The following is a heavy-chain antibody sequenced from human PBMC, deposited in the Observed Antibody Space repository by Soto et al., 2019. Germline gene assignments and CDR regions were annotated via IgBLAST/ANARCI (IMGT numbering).Heavy chain of an antibody. D-gene: IGHD5-12*01. CDR2: IYYSGST. CDR1: GGSISSGGYY. CDR3: ARGHIVATLDY. V-gene: IGHV4-31*03. Sequence: NPSETLSLTCTVSGGSISSGGYYWSWIRQHPGKGLEWIGYIYYSGSTYYNPSLKSRVTISVDTSKNQFSLKLSSVTAADTAVYYCARGHIVATLDYWGQGTLVTVSS. J-gene: IGHJ4*02.